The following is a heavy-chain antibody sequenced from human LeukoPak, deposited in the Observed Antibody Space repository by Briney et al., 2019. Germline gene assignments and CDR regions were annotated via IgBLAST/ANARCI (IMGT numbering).Heavy chain of an antibody. CDR2: INPNSGGT. CDR3: ARAYGFWSGYWNYFDY. D-gene: IGHD3-3*01. CDR1: GYTFTGYY. V-gene: IGHV1-2*02. J-gene: IGHJ4*02. Sequence: GASVKVSCKASGYTFTGYYMHWVRQAPGQGLEWMGWINPNSGGTNYAQKFQGRVTMTRDTSISTAYMELSRLRSDDTAVYYCARAYGFWSGYWNYFDYWGQGTLATVSS.